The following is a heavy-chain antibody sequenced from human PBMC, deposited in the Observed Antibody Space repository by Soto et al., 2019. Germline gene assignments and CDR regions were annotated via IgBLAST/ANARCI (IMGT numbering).Heavy chain of an antibody. D-gene: IGHD2-21*02. CDR2: IYHSGSA. CDR3: ARGPGVVVSADDAFDI. J-gene: IGHJ3*02. V-gene: IGHV4-4*02. Sequence: QVQLQESGPGLVKPSGTLSLTCAVSGGSVSSNNWWSWVRQSPGKGLEWMGEIYHSGSAHYNPSLKSRATISLDKSKNLCSLRLTSVTAADTAVYYCARGPGVVVSADDAFDIWGPGTRVIVSS. CDR1: GGSVSSNNW.